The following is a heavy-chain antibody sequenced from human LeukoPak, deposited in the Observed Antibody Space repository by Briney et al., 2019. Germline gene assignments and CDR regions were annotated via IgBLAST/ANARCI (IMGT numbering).Heavy chain of an antibody. CDR1: GFTFSTYD. D-gene: IGHD6-19*01. CDR2: IDTVGNT. J-gene: IGHJ3*02. Sequence: GSLRLSCAASGFTFSTYDMHWVRQATGKGLEWVSAIDTVGNTYYAGSVKGRFTVSRDSTKSTLYMEMNSLRAGDTAMYYCVKEPIAVAGRNAFDIWGPGTMVTVAS. CDR3: VKEPIAVAGRNAFDI. V-gene: IGHV3-13*01.